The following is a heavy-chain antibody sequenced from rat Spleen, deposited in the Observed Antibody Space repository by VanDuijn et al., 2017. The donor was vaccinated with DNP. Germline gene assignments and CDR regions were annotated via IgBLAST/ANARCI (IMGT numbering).Heavy chain of an antibody. V-gene: IGHV5-7*01. CDR1: GFTFSDFY. Sequence: EVQLVESGGGLVQPGRSLKLSCAASGFTFSDFYMAWVRQAPTKGLEWVATISYDVSTTYYPDSVKGRFTISKDNAKSTLYLHMDSLRSEDTATYYCARQDPFDYWGQGVMVTVSS. CDR3: ARQDPFDY. CDR2: ISYDVSTT. J-gene: IGHJ2*01.